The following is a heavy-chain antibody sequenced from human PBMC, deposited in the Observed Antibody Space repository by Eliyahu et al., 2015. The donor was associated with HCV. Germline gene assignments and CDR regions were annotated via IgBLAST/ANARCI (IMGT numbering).Heavy chain of an antibody. D-gene: IGHD6-6*01. CDR3: ASQLARPTNYYFDF. Sequence: QVQLQESGPGLVKPSQTLSLTCTVSGGSISSGGXYWXWIRQHPGKGLEWIGYIYYSGRTDYNPSLKSRVTISVDTSKNQFSLQLSSVTAADTAVYYCASQLARPTNYYFDFWGQGTLVTVSS. V-gene: IGHV4-31*03. J-gene: IGHJ4*02. CDR2: IYYSGRT. CDR1: GGSISSGGXY.